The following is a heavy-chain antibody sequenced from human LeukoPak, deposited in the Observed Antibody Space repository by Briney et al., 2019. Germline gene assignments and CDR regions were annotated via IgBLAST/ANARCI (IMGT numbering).Heavy chain of an antibody. V-gene: IGHV3-23*01. CDR1: GLSFSNYA. CDR2: ISGSGGST. J-gene: IGHJ4*02. CDR3: AKSAYYDASGYYREYYFDY. Sequence: GGSLRLSFVPSGLSFSNYAMSWVRQAPGKGLEWVSSISGSGGSTHYADSVKGRFTISRDKTKNTLYMQMNSLRAEDTAVYYCAKSAYYDASGYYREYYFDYWGQGTLVTVSS. D-gene: IGHD3-22*01.